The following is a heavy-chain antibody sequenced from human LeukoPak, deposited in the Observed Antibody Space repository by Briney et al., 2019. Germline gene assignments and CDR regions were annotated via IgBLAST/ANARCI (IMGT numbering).Heavy chain of an antibody. V-gene: IGHV1-69*05. J-gene: IGHJ6*03. CDR1: GGTFSSYA. CDR2: IIPIFGTA. Sequence: ASVKVSCKASGGTFSSYAISWVRQAPGQGLEWMGGIIPIFGTANCAQKFQGRVTITTDESTSTAYMELSSLRSEDTAVYYCAGRGIGAADVLGGDYYYYYMDVWGKGTTVTVSS. CDR3: AGRGIGAADVLGGDYYYYYMDV. D-gene: IGHD6-13*01.